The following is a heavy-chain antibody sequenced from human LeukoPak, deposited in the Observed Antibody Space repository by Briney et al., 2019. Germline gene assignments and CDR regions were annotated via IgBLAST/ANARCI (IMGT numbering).Heavy chain of an antibody. CDR3: ARGGTYYYDSSGYYYVNYYYYSGMDV. D-gene: IGHD3-22*01. V-gene: IGHV4-34*01. Sequence: SETLSLTCAVYGGSFSGYYWMWIRQPPGNGREGCGEINHSGSTNYNPSLKSRVTISVDTSKNQFSLKLSSVTAADTAVYYCARGGTYYYDSSGYYYVNYYYYSGMDVWGQGTTVTVSS. J-gene: IGHJ6*02. CDR1: GGSFSGYY. CDR2: INHSGST.